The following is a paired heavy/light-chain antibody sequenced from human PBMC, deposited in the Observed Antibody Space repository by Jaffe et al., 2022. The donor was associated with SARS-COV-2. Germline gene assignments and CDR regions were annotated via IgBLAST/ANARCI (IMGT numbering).Light chain of an antibody. CDR1: QDIRNY. CDR2: DAS. J-gene: IGKJ5*01. CDR3: QQYDNLPIT. V-gene: IGKV1-33*01. Sequence: DIQMTQSPSSLSASVGDRVTITCQASQDIRNYLNWYQQKPGKAPKLLIYDASSLETGVPSRFSGSGSGTDFTFTITSLQPEDIATYYCQQYDNLPITFGQGTRLEIK.
Heavy chain of an antibody. CDR3: TTSMGNTVRGWSDFDY. V-gene: IGHV3-15*01. CDR1: GFTVSNAW. CDR2: IKSKADGGTT. Sequence: EVQLVESGGGLVKPGGSLKLSYAASGFTVSNAWMTWVRQAPGKGLEWVGRIKSKADGGTTEYAAPVKGRFTISRDDSKNTLYLQMNNLKTEDTAVYYCTTSMGNTVRGWSDFDYWGQGTLVTVSS. D-gene: IGHD3-22*01. J-gene: IGHJ4*02.